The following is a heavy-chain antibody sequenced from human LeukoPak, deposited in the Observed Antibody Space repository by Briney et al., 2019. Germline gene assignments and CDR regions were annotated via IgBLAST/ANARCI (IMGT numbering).Heavy chain of an antibody. CDR3: AKAPVTTCSGAYCYPFDY. J-gene: IGHJ4*02. CDR2: ISSSSSYI. Sequence: GGSLRLSCAASGFTFSSYSMNWVRQAPGKGLEWVSCISSSSSYIYYADSVKGRFTTSRDNAKNSLYLQMNSLRAGDAAVYYCAKAPVTTCSGAYCYPFDYWSQGTLVTVSS. V-gene: IGHV3-21*04. CDR1: GFTFSSYS. D-gene: IGHD2-15*01.